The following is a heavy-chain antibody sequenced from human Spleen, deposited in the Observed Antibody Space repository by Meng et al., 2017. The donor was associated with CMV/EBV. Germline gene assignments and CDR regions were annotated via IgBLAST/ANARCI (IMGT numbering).Heavy chain of an antibody. CDR1: GYTFAAYY. CDR3: ASVYSTGWYSDY. CDR2: MNPNSGDT. D-gene: IGHD6-19*01. Sequence: ASVKVSCKASGYTFAAYYMHWMRQAPGQGLEWMGWMNPNSGDTNYAQKFQGRVTMTRDTSISTAYMELSSLRSDDTALYYCASVYSTGWYSDYWGQGTLVTVSS. J-gene: IGHJ4*02. V-gene: IGHV1-2*02.